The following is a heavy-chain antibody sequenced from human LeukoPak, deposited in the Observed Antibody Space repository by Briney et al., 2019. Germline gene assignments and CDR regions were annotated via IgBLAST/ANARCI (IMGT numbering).Heavy chain of an antibody. Sequence: GGSLRLSCAASGFTFSNYAMNWVRQAPGKGLEWVSAISSSGGSRYYADSVKGRFTISRDNSKNTLYLQMNSLRAEDTAVYYCAKDRPLSDYWGQGTLVTVSS. J-gene: IGHJ4*02. CDR2: ISSSGGSR. CDR3: AKDRPLSDY. CDR1: GFTFSNYA. V-gene: IGHV3-23*01.